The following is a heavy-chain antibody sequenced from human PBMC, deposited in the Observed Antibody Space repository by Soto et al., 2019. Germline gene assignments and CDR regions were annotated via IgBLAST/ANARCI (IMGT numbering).Heavy chain of an antibody. D-gene: IGHD1-1*01. Sequence: ASVKVSCKASGYTLTSYDGNWVRQATGQGLEWMGWMKPNSGNTGYAQKSQGRVTMTRNTSISTAYMELSSLRSEDTAVYYCARGLAYNWNDPSYYYYYYMDVWGKGTTLTVSS. CDR3: ARGLAYNWNDPSYYYYYYMDV. CDR1: GYTLTSYD. V-gene: IGHV1-8*01. CDR2: MKPNSGNT. J-gene: IGHJ6*03.